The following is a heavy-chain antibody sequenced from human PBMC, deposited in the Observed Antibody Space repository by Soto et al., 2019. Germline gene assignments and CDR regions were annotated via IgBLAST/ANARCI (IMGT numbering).Heavy chain of an antibody. CDR2: INHSGST. CDR1: GGSFSGYY. Sequence: QVQLQQWGAGLLKPSETLSLTCAVYGGSFSGYYWSWIRQPPGKGLEWLGEINHSGSTNYNPSLKSRVTISVDPSKNQFSLKLSSVTAADTAVYYCARGSPRGTMVRGVTPDYWGQGTLVTVSS. CDR3: ARGSPRGTMVRGVTPDY. V-gene: IGHV4-34*01. D-gene: IGHD3-10*01. J-gene: IGHJ4*02.